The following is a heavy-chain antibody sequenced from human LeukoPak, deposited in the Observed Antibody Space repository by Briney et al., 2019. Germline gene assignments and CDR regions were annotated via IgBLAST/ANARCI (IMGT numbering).Heavy chain of an antibody. Sequence: GEPLKISCKSSGYTFSNYWIGWVRQMPGKGLEWMGIIYPGDSDTRYSPSFEGQVSISADKSISTAYLQWSSLKASDTAMHYCARVPYSISSMDYWGQGTLVTVSS. CDR2: IYPGDSDT. CDR3: ARVPYSISSMDY. CDR1: GYTFSNYW. D-gene: IGHD6-6*01. J-gene: IGHJ4*02. V-gene: IGHV5-51*01.